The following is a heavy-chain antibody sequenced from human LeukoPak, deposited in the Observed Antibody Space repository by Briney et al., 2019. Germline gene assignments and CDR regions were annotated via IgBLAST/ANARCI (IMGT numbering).Heavy chain of an antibody. J-gene: IGHJ5*02. D-gene: IGHD3/OR15-3a*01. V-gene: IGHV3-23*01. CDR1: GFTFNSYA. CDR3: AKSWTGYSNNWFDP. CDR2: ISGSGSST. Sequence: GGSLRLSCAASGFTFNSYAMNWVRHAPGKGLEWVSGISGSGSSTYYADSVKGRFTISRDNSKNTLYLQMNSLRAEDTAVYYCAKSWTGYSNNWFDPWGQGTLVTVSS.